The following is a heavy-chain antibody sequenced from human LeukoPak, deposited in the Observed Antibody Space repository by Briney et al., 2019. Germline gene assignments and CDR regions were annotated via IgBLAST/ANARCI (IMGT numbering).Heavy chain of an antibody. CDR3: ARSRSGTYYNADV. CDR2: IRYDGSNK. CDR1: GFTFSSYG. D-gene: IGHD3-10*01. J-gene: IGHJ6*04. V-gene: IGHV3-30*02. Sequence: GGSLRLSCAASGFTFSSYGMHWVRQAPGKGLEWVAFIRYDGSNKYYADSVKGRFTISRDNSLYLQMSSLRAEDTAVYYCARSRSGTYYNADVWGKGTTVTISS.